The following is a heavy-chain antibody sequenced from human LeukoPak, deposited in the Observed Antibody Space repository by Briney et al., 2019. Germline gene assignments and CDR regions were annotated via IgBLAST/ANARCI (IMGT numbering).Heavy chain of an antibody. Sequence: GGSLRLSCAASGFIFSNYGMHWVRQAPGKGLEWVAVISYDGSNKYYADSVKGRFTISRDNSKNTLYLQMNSLRAEDTAVYYCARDYGDLDYYYGMDVWGKGTTVTVSS. D-gene: IGHD4-17*01. J-gene: IGHJ6*04. CDR2: ISYDGSNK. CDR1: GFIFSNYG. V-gene: IGHV3-30*03. CDR3: ARDYGDLDYYYGMDV.